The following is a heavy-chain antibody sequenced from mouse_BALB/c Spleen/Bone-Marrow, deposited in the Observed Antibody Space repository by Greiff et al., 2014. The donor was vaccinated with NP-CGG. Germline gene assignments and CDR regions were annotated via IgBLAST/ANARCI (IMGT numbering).Heavy chain of an antibody. CDR2: IYPGTGST. CDR3: ARRKNVWFAY. V-gene: IGHV1-77*01. Sequence: QVQLKQFGPELVKPGASVKMSCKASGYTFTDYIISWVRQRVGQGLEWIGEIYPGTGSTYYNEKFKGKATLTADKSSNIAYMQLSSLTSEDSAVYFCARRKNVWFAYWGQGTLVTVSA. J-gene: IGHJ3*01. CDR1: GYTFTDYI.